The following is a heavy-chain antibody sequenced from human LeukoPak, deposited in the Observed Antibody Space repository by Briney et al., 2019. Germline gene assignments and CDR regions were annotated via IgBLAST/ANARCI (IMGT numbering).Heavy chain of an antibody. CDR1: GFTFSSYE. J-gene: IGHJ4*02. CDR2: ISSSGSTI. V-gene: IGHV3-48*03. CDR3: ARDLGYSSGPNY. D-gene: IGHD6-19*01. Sequence: PGGSLRLSCAASGFTFSSYEMHWVRQAPGKGLEWVSYISSSGSTIYYADSVKGRFTISRDNGRNSLYLQMNSLRAEDTAVYYCARDLGYSSGPNYWGQGTRVTVSS.